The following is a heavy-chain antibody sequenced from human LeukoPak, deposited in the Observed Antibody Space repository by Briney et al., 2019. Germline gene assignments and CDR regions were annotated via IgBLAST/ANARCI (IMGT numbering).Heavy chain of an antibody. CDR3: ARATYGDSRGWYFDY. CDR1: GGSISSGGYS. J-gene: IGHJ4*02. D-gene: IGHD4-17*01. Sequence: SETLSLTCAVSGGSISSGGYSWSWIRQPPGKGLEWIGYIYHSGSTYYNPSLKSRVTISVDRSKNQFSLKLSSVTAADTAVYYCARATYGDSRGWYFDYWGQGTLVTVSS. CDR2: IYHSGST. V-gene: IGHV4-30-2*01.